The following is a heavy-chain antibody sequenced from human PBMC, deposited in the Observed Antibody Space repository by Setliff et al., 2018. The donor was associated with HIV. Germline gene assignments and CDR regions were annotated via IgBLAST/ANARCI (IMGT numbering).Heavy chain of an antibody. J-gene: IGHJ4*02. CDR3: GRAPPYCSGGSCADY. V-gene: IGHV3-48*04. CDR1: GFTFSDYS. CDR2: IHSSSSRI. Sequence: GGSLRLSCAASGFTFSDYSMNWFLQTPGKGLEWVSFIHSSSSRIYYADSVKGRFTVSRDNAKNSLYLQMNNLRAEDTAVYYCGRAPPYCSGGSCADYWGQGTLVTVSS. D-gene: IGHD2-15*01.